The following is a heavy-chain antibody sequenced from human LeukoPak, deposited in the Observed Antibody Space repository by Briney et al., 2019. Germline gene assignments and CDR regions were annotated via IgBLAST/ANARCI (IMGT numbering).Heavy chain of an antibody. Sequence: PGGSLRLSCAASGFTFSSYAMSWVRQAPGKGLEWVGRIRNKPNSYTTEYAASVRGRFTISRDDSENSLYLQMSSLKTEDTALYYCATSPPGNILDYWGQGTLVTVSP. D-gene: IGHD1/OR15-1a*01. J-gene: IGHJ4*02. CDR1: GFTFSSYA. CDR2: IRNKPNSYTT. V-gene: IGHV3-72*01. CDR3: ATSPPGNILDY.